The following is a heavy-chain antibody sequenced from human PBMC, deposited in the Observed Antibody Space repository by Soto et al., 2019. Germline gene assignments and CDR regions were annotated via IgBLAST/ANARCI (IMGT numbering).Heavy chain of an antibody. Sequence: GGSLRLSCAASGFTFSSYAMSWVRQAPGKGLEWVSAISGSGGSTYYADSVKGRFTISRDKSKNTLYLQMNSLRSEDTAAYYCAKDLCYRISDFDWLLTPLGYLDYWGQGTLVTV. V-gene: IGHV3-23*01. J-gene: IGHJ4*02. CDR2: ISGSGGST. CDR3: AKDLCYRISDFDWLLTPLGYLDY. D-gene: IGHD3-9*01. CDR1: GFTFSSYA.